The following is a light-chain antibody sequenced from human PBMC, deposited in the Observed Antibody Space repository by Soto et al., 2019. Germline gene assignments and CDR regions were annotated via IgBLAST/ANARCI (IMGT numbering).Light chain of an antibody. J-gene: IGLJ1*01. Sequence: QSALTQPASVSGSPGQSITISCTGTSSDIGGYNYVSWYQQHPGKAPKLMLYEVSNRPSGVSNRFSGFKSGNTASLTITGLQAEDEADYYCNSYTSSSTLYVFGPGTKLTVL. V-gene: IGLV2-14*01. CDR1: SSDIGGYNY. CDR3: NSYTSSSTLYV. CDR2: EVS.